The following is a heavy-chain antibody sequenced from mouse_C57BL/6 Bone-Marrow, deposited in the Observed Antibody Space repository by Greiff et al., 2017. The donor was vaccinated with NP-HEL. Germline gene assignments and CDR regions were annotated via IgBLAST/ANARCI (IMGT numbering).Heavy chain of an antibody. CDR3: ARFDGYLWYFDV. D-gene: IGHD2-3*01. CDR1: GYTFTSYW. Sequence: QVQLQQPGAELVKPGASVKMSCKASGYTFTSYWITWVKQRPGQGLEWIGDIYPGSGSTNYNEKFKSKATLTVDTSSSTAYMQLSSLTSEDSAVYYCARFDGYLWYFDVWDTGTAVTVSS. CDR2: IYPGSGST. V-gene: IGHV1-55*01. J-gene: IGHJ1*03.